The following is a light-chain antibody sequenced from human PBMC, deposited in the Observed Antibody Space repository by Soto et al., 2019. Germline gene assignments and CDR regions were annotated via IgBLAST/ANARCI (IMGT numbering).Light chain of an antibody. Sequence: ELVLALSPGALSLSHVERATRSSRSSQHVVSSYLAWYQQKPGQAPRLIIFGASGRATGIPYRFSGSGSGTDFTLTISSLEPEDFAVYYCQQYGSLSWTFGQGTKVDIK. J-gene: IGKJ1*01. V-gene: IGKV3-20*01. CDR2: GAS. CDR1: QHVVSSY. CDR3: QQYGSLSWT.